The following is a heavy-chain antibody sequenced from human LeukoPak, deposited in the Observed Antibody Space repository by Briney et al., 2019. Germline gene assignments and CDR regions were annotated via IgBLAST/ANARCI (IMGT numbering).Heavy chain of an antibody. CDR1: GFTFSRFW. Sequence: PGGSLRLSCAASGFTFSRFWMNWVRQAPGRGLEWVANIKPDGSEKCYVDSVKGRFTISRDNAKNSVFLQMNGLRVEDTAVYYCSGRDSSRNPWAYWGQGTLVSVSS. CDR2: IKPDGSEK. J-gene: IGHJ4*02. V-gene: IGHV3-7*01. CDR3: SGRDSSRNPWAY. D-gene: IGHD2-2*01.